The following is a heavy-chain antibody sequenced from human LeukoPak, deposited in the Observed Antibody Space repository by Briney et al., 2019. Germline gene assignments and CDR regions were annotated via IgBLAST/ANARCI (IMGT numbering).Heavy chain of an antibody. D-gene: IGHD1-26*01. J-gene: IGHJ4*02. Sequence: GGSLRLSCAASGFTFTNYGIHWVRQAPGKGLEWVAVIWPDGSNKYYADSVKGRFTISRDNSKNTLYLQMNSLRAENTAVYYCARASGPFDYWGQGTLVAVSS. CDR3: ARASGPFDY. CDR2: IWPDGSNK. V-gene: IGHV3-33*01. CDR1: GFTFTNYG.